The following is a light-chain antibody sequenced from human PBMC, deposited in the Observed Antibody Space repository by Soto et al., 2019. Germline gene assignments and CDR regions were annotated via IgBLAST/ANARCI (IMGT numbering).Light chain of an antibody. CDR1: QSLRSNY. Sequence: EIVLTQSPGTLTLSPGERATLSCRASQSLRSNYLAWYQQRPGQAPRLLIFAASSRATGIPDRFSGSGSGPDFTLTISRLEPEDFGVYYCEQDSSTPWTFGQGTKVDIK. CDR3: EQDSSTPWT. V-gene: IGKV3-20*01. J-gene: IGKJ1*01. CDR2: AAS.